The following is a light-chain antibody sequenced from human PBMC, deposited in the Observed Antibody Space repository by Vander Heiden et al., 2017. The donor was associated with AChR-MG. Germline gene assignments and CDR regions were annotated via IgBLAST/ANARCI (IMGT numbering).Light chain of an antibody. J-gene: IGLJ1*01. V-gene: IGLV2-14*03. CDR2: DVS. CDR1: SNDIGGYNY. Sequence: QSALTQPASVSGSPAQSITISCTGTSNDIGGYNYVSWYQHHPGKAPKLMIFDVSKRPSGVSNRFSGSKSGNTASLTISGLQAEDEADFYCSSYTSSSTLEVFGTGTKVTVL. CDR3: SSYTSSSTLEV.